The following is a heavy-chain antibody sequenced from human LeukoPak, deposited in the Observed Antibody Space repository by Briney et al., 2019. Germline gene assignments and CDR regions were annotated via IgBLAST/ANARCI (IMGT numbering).Heavy chain of an antibody. CDR3: ARPGADCGSAGCYTSPYYGLDV. Sequence: ASVKVSCKASGYTFIRYYMHWVRQAPGQGLEWMGRINPSGSSTSYAQKFQGRVTMTRDTSTSTLYMELSSLGSEDTAVYYCARPGADCGSAGCYTSPYYGLDVWGQGTTVTVSS. CDR1: GYTFIRYY. CDR2: INPSGSST. J-gene: IGHJ6*02. V-gene: IGHV1-46*01. D-gene: IGHD2-2*02.